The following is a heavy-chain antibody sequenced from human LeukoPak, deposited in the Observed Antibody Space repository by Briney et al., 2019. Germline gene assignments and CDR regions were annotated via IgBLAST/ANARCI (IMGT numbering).Heavy chain of an antibody. CDR1: GFTFDVYA. D-gene: IGHD1-26*01. CDR3: AKEWETSGYYYYYMDV. J-gene: IGHJ6*03. CDR2: ISWDGGSI. Sequence: GGSLRLSCAASGFTFDVYAMHWVRQAPEKCLEWVSFISWDGGSIYYADSGKGRFTLSRDKSKNALYLQMNSLRAEDTAVYYCAKEWETSGYYYYYMDVWGKGTTVTVSS. V-gene: IGHV3-43D*03.